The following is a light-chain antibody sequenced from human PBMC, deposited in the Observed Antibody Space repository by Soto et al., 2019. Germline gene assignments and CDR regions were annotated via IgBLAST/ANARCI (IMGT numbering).Light chain of an antibody. J-gene: IGKJ4*01. V-gene: IGKV3-15*01. CDR2: GAS. CDR3: QQYNNWPLT. Sequence: EIVMTQSPATLSVSPGDRATLSCRVSQSVSSYLAWYQHKPGQAPRLLIYGASTRATGVPARFSGSGSGTQFTLTISSLQSEDFALYYCQQYNNWPLTFGGGTKVEIK. CDR1: QSVSSY.